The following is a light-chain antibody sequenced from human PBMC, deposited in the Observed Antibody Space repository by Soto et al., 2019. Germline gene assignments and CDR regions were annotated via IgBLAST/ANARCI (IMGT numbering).Light chain of an antibody. CDR3: NSYTTNSNRV. CDR1: SSDVGGYAY. J-gene: IGLJ1*01. V-gene: IGLV2-14*01. Sequence: QSALTQPASVSGSPGQSITISCTGTSSDVGGYAYVSWYQQYPGKAPKLVISEVTNRPSGISHRFSGSRSGNTASLTISGLQADDEADYYCNSYTTNSNRVFGTGTKLTVL. CDR2: EVT.